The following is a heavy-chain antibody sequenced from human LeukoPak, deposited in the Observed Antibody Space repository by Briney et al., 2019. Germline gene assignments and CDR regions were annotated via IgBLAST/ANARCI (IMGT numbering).Heavy chain of an antibody. J-gene: IGHJ4*02. CDR2: INPSGGST. CDR3: ATVPAGATGCDY. Sequence: ASVKVSCKASGYTFTSYYMHWVRQAPGQGLEWMGIINPSGGSTSYAQKFQGRVTMTRNTSTGTAYMEVSSLRSEDTAVYYCATVPAGATGCDYWGQGTLVTVSS. CDR1: GYTFTSYY. D-gene: IGHD2-2*01. V-gene: IGHV1-46*01.